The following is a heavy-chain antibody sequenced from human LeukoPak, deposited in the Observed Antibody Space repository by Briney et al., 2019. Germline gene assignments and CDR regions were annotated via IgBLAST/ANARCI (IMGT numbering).Heavy chain of an antibody. D-gene: IGHD3-16*01. CDR3: ASSQGPLRGLSLDQGPTYYYYYMDV. V-gene: IGHV1-69*13. CDR2: IIPFFGTA. J-gene: IGHJ6*03. CDR1: GGTFSSYA. Sequence: GASVKVSCKASGGTFSSYAISWVRQAPGQGLEWMGGIIPFFGTANYAQKFQGGVTITADDSTRTAYMELSSLRSEDTAVYYCASSQGPLRGLSLDQGPTYYYYYMDVWGKGTTVTVSS.